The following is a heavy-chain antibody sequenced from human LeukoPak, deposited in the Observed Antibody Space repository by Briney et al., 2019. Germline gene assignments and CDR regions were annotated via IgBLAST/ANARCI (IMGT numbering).Heavy chain of an antibody. Sequence: GGSLRLSCAASGFTFIDYDMHWARQVIGKALEWVSAIGIRGDTHYSGSVKGRFTISRENAESSLYLQMNSLRAEDTAVYYCARGGIQVSGIDEFDYWAREPWSPSP. J-gene: IGHJ4*02. CDR3: ARGGIQVSGIDEFDY. CDR2: IGIRGDT. D-gene: IGHD6-19*01. CDR1: GFTFIDYD. V-gene: IGHV3-13*01.